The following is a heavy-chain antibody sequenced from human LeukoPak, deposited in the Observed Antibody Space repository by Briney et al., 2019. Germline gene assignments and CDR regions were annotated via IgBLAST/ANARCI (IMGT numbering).Heavy chain of an antibody. V-gene: IGHV1-18*01. CDR2: ISANSGKT. J-gene: IGHJ4*02. D-gene: IGHD6-13*01. CDR1: GYTFATYG. Sequence: ASVKVSCKASGYTFATYGFCWVRQAPGHGLEWMGWISANSGKTDYAQKFQGRVTMTTDTSTTTAYMELWSLRPDDTALYFCAKVAGDRMDHWGQGTLLTVSS. CDR3: AKVAGDRMDH.